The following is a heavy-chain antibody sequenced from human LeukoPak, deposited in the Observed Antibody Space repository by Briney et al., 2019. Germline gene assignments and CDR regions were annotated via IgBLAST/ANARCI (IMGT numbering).Heavy chain of an antibody. CDR1: GFTFSTYA. CDR2: ISGSATGSVTT. V-gene: IGHV3-23*01. CDR3: ARKVAAPDY. D-gene: IGHD6-19*01. Sequence: GGSLRLSCAASGFTFSTYAMNWVRQAPGKGLEWVSAISGSATGSVTTYYTDSVKGRFTISRDNSKNTLYLQMNSLRAEDTAVYYCARKVAAPDYWGQGTLVTVSS. J-gene: IGHJ4*02.